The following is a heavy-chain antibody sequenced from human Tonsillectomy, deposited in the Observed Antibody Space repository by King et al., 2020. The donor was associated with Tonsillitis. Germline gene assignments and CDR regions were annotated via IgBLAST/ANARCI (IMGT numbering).Heavy chain of an antibody. V-gene: IGHV4-59*01. D-gene: IGHD3-10*01. CDR1: GGSISSYY. CDR2: IYYSGST. CDR3: ARALTYYYGSGNWFDP. J-gene: IGHJ5*02. Sequence: QLQESGPGLVKPSETLSLTCTVSGGSISSYYWSWIRQPPGKGLEWFGYIYYSGSTNYNPSLKSRVTISVDTSKNQFSLKLCSVTDADTAVYYCARALTYYYGSGNWFDPWGQGTLVTVSS.